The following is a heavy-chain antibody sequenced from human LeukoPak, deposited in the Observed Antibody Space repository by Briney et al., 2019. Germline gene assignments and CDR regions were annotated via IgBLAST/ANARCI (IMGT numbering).Heavy chain of an antibody. CDR3: AKDSHYYDSSGYYYYYFDY. Sequence: SGGSLRLSCAASGFTFSSYAMSWVRQAPGKGLEWVSAISGSGGSTYYADSVKGRFTISRENSKNTLYLQMNSLRAEDTAVYYCAKDSHYYDSSGYYYYYFDYWGQGTLVTVSS. CDR1: GFTFSSYA. D-gene: IGHD3-22*01. CDR2: ISGSGGST. J-gene: IGHJ4*02. V-gene: IGHV3-23*01.